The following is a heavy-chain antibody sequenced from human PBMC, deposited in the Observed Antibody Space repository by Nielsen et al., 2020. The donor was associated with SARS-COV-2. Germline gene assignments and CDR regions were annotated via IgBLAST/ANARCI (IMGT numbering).Heavy chain of an antibody. J-gene: IGHJ4*02. CDR3: ARDCSCGLGSSPSYYFDY. Sequence: WIRQPPGKGLEWIGEIYHRGSTNYSPSLKTRVIISVDKSKNQFSLELRSVTAADTAVYYCARDCSCGLGSSPSYYFDYWGQGTLVTVSS. CDR2: IYHRGST. D-gene: IGHD7-27*01. V-gene: IGHV4-4*02.